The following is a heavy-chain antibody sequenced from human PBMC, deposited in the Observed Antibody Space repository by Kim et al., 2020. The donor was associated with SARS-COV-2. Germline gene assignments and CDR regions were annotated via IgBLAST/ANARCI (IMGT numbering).Heavy chain of an antibody. Sequence: GGSLRLSYTASGFTFGDYAMSWFRQAPGKGLEWVGFIRSKAYGGTTEYAASVKGRFTISRDDSKSIAYLQMNSLKTEDTAVYYCTSFGIAVIGFDYWGQGTLVTVSS. CDR1: GFTFGDYA. V-gene: IGHV3-49*03. D-gene: IGHD6-19*01. J-gene: IGHJ4*02. CDR2: IRSKAYGGTT. CDR3: TSFGIAVIGFDY.